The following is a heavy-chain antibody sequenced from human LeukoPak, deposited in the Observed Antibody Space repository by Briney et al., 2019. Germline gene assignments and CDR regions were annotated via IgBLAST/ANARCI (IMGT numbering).Heavy chain of an antibody. CDR2: IYYSGST. Sequence: SETLSLTCTVSGGSISSSYYWGWIRQPPGKGLEWIGSIYYSGSTYYNPSLKSRVTISVDTSKNQFSLKLSSVTAADTAVYHCAVNEYSSPYYYYYMDVWGKGTTVTVSS. CDR3: AVNEYSSPYYYYYMDV. J-gene: IGHJ6*03. D-gene: IGHD6-6*01. CDR1: GGSISSSYY. V-gene: IGHV4-39*01.